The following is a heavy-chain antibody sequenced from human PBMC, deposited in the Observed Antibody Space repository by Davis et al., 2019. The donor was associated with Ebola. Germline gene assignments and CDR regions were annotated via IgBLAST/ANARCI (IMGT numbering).Heavy chain of an antibody. CDR3: ARHVGGGALDY. V-gene: IGHV5-10-1*01. CDR1: GYSFTSYW. J-gene: IGHJ4*02. CDR2: IDPSDSYI. Sequence: GESLKISCKGSGYSFTSYWIGWVRQKPGKGLEWMGRIDPSDSYIDYSPSFQGHVTISADKSITTAYLQWSSLEASDTAIYYCARHVGGGALDYWGQGTLVTVSS.